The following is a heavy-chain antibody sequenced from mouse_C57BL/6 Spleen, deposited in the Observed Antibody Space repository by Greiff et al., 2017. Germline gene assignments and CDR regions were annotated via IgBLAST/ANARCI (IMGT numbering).Heavy chain of an antibody. J-gene: IGHJ1*03. Sequence: VQLVESGAELVKPGASVKMSCKASGYTFTTYPIEWMKQNHGKSLEWIGNFHPYNDDTKYNEKFKGKATLTVEKSSSTVYLELSRLTSDDSAVYYCARLIYDGYGYFDVWGTGTTVTVSS. CDR3: ARLIYDGYGYFDV. CDR1: GYTFTTYP. V-gene: IGHV1-47*01. D-gene: IGHD2-3*01. CDR2: FHPYNDDT.